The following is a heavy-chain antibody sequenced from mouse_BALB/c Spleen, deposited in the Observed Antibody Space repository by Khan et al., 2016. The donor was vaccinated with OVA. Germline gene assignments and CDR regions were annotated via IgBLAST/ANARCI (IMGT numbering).Heavy chain of an antibody. CDR1: GFTFSTYA. V-gene: IGHV5-9-3*01. Sequence: EVQLVESGGGLVKPGGSLKLSCAASGFTFSTYAMSWVRQTPERRLEWVATVNSDGDYTFYPDNVTGRFTISRDNAKNTLYLQMSSLRSEDMAMYYCARSAYGSFAYWGQGTLVTVSA. CDR3: ARSAYGSFAY. CDR2: VNSDGDYT. D-gene: IGHD2-1*01. J-gene: IGHJ3*01.